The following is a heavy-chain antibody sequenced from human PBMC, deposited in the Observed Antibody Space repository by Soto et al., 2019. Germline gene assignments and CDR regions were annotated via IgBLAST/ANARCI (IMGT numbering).Heavy chain of an antibody. J-gene: IGHJ6*02. Sequence: PGESLKISCKGSGYSFTSYWIGWVRQMPGKGLEWMGIIYPGDSDTRYSPSFQGQVTISADKSISTAYLQWSSLKASDTAMYYCARRLSEYVWGSYRQDGMDVWGQGTTVTVSS. CDR1: GYSFTSYW. CDR3: ARRLSEYVWGSYRQDGMDV. CDR2: IYPGDSDT. D-gene: IGHD3-16*02. V-gene: IGHV5-51*01.